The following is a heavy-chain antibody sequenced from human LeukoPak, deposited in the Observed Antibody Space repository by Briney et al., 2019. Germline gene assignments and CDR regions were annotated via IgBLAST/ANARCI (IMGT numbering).Heavy chain of an antibody. CDR3: ASRNYYLDH. CDR1: GFSFSTYT. D-gene: IGHD3-10*01. V-gene: IGHV3-23*01. J-gene: IGHJ4*02. CDR2: ITDSGKP. Sequence: GGSLRLSCTASGFSFSTYTMTWVRQAPGKGLEWVSGITDSGKPCYADSVKGRFTISRDNSKSTLYLQINSLRAEDTAVYYCASRNYYLDHWGQGALVTVSS.